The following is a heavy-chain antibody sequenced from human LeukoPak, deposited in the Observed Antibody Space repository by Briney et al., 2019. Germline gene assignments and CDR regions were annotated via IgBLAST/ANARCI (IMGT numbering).Heavy chain of an antibody. J-gene: IGHJ4*02. CDR1: GFSFGSYA. V-gene: IGHV3-23*01. CDR2: ICGSVSGSGDCT. Sequence: GGSLRLSCAASGFSFGSYAMSWVRQAAGKGLEWVSEICGSVSGSGDCTHYADSVKGRFTISRDNSKKTLYLQMNSLRAEDTAVYYCAKDPTPIHEWELLYYFDYWGQGTLVTVSS. D-gene: IGHD1-26*01. CDR3: AKDPTPIHEWELLYYFDY.